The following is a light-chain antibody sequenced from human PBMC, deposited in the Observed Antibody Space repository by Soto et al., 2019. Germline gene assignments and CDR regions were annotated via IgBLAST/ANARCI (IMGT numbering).Light chain of an antibody. J-gene: IGKJ1*01. CDR3: LQDYNYPRT. CDR2: AAS. V-gene: IGKV1-6*01. Sequence: AIRVTQSPSSLSASVGDRVTITCRTSQGIRSALGWYQQKPGKVPKLLIYAASTLQSGVPSRFSGSGSGRDFTLTISSLQPEDFATYYCLQDYNYPRTFGQGTKV. CDR1: QGIRSA.